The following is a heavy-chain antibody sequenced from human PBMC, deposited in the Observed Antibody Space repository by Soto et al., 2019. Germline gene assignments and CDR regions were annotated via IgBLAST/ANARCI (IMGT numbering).Heavy chain of an antibody. Sequence: QVQLVQSGAEVKKPGSSVKVSCKASGGTFSSYTISWVRQAPGQGLEWMGRIIPILGIANYAQKFQGRVTITADKATSTAYMELSSLRSEDTAVYYCARDLTYDSRGKVYGYWGQGTLVTVSS. CDR2: IIPILGIA. J-gene: IGHJ4*02. D-gene: IGHD3-22*01. CDR3: ARDLTYDSRGKVYGY. CDR1: GGTFSSYT. V-gene: IGHV1-69*08.